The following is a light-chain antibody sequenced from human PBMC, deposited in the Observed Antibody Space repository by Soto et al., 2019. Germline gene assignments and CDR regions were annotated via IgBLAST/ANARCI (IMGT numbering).Light chain of an antibody. CDR1: SYNIGAGYD. Sequence: QSVLTQPPSVSGAPGQRVTISCTGSSYNIGAGYDVHWYQQHPGTAPKLLIYDNNNRPSGVPDRFSGSKSGTSASLPITGLQAEDEADYYCQSYASSLSGVVFGGGTKLTVL. CDR2: DNN. CDR3: QSYASSLSGVV. J-gene: IGLJ2*01. V-gene: IGLV1-40*01.